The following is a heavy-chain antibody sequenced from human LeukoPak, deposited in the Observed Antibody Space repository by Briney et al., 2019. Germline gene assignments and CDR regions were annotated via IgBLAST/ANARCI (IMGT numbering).Heavy chain of an antibody. CDR1: GFTFSSYG. V-gene: IGHV3-33*01. CDR3: ASALPADHFDF. Sequence: PGGSLRLSCAASGFTFSSYGMHWVRQAPGKGLEWVAVIWYDGSNKYYADSVKGRFTISRDNSEDTVNLQMNSLRAEDTAVYYCASALPADHFDFWGQGTLVTVSS. J-gene: IGHJ4*02. CDR2: IWYDGSNK.